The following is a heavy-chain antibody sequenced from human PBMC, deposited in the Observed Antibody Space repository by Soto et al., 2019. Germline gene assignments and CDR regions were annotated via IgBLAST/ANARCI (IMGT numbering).Heavy chain of an antibody. CDR3: ARDVFCGGAPACPDMDV. D-gene: IGHD2-21*01. Sequence: QVVLEQSGGEVKKPGASVKVSCKASGYTFSGYSITWVRQAPGQGLEWMGRISGYNGNTNYARTLRGRLTLTTDTSTSTAYMELRSLTSDDTAVYYCARDVFCGGAPACPDMDVCGHGTTVTVSS. CDR2: ISGYNGNT. J-gene: IGHJ6*02. CDR1: GYTFSGYS. V-gene: IGHV1-18*04.